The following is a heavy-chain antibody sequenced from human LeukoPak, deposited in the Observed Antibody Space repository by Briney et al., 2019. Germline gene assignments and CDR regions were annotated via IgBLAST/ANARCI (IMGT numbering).Heavy chain of an antibody. CDR2: INPSGGST. J-gene: IGHJ4*02. D-gene: IGHD3-10*01. CDR3: ARDTNPSSSSGYYGSGSYYNPLDY. CDR1: GYTFTSYY. V-gene: IGHV1-46*03. Sequence: RASVKVSCKVSGYTFTSYYMHWVRQAPGQGLEWMGIINPSGGSTSYAQKFQGRVTMTRDTSTSTVYMELSSLRSEDTAVYYCARDTNPSSSSGYYGSGSYYNPLDYWGQGTLVTVSS.